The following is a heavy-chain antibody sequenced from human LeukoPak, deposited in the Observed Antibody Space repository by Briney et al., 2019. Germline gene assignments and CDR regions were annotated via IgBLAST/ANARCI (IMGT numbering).Heavy chain of an antibody. J-gene: IGHJ4*02. Sequence: GGSLRLSCAASGFTFSSYGMSWVRQAPGKGLEWVANIKQDGSEKYYVDSVKGRFTISRDNAKNSLYLQMNSLRAEDTAVYYCARGRWSFDYWGQGTLVTVSS. V-gene: IGHV3-7*01. D-gene: IGHD3-3*01. CDR1: GFTFSSYG. CDR2: IKQDGSEK. CDR3: ARGRWSFDY.